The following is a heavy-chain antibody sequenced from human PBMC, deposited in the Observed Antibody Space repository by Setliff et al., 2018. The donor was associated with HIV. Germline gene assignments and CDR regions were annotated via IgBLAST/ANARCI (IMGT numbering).Heavy chain of an antibody. CDR2: IYFTGPT. Sequence: PSETLSLTCTVSNGSIGTYYWTWIRQPPGKGLEYIGYIYFTGPTKFDPSLKSRVTMSVDTSKKQFSLKLSSVTAADTAVYYCARGNNDYVYLDYWGQGALVTVS. D-gene: IGHD3-16*01. CDR3: ARGNNDYVYLDY. J-gene: IGHJ4*02. V-gene: IGHV4-59*01. CDR1: NGSIGTYY.